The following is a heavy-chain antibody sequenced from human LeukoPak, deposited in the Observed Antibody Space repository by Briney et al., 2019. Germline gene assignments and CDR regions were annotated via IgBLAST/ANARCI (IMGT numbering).Heavy chain of an antibody. J-gene: IGHJ4*02. CDR3: ARENDGDYYFDY. CDR2: INSDGSSK. CDR1: GFTFSSYW. D-gene: IGHD4-17*01. Sequence: PGGSLRLSCAASGFTFSSYWMHWVRQAPGKGLVWVSRINSDGSSKTYADSVKGRFTISRDNAKNTLYLQMNSLRVEDTAVYSCARENDGDYYFDYWGQGTLVTVS. V-gene: IGHV3-74*01.